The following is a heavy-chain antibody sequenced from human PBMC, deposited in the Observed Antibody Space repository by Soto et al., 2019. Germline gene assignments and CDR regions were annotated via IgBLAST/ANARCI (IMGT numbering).Heavy chain of an antibody. J-gene: IGHJ4*02. D-gene: IGHD6-19*01. V-gene: IGHV3-23*01. CDR2: VSDSGTST. CDR3: ASHPTSIAVADHAPYDY. Sequence: GGSLRLSCAASGFTFSYNAMSWARQAPGKGLEWVSGVSDSGTSTYYADSVKGRFTVSRDNSKNTLYLQMNSLTAEDTAVYYCASHPTSIAVADHAPYDYWGQGTLVTVSS. CDR1: GFTFSYNA.